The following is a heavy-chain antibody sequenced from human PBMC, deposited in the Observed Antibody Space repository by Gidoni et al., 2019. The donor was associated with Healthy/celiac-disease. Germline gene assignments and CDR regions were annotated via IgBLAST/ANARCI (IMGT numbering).Heavy chain of an antibody. CDR3: AKDLYYYESSGRYY. CDR1: GFTFSNYA. Sequence: EVQLLESGGGLLQPGGSLRLSCAASGFTFSNYAMNWVRQAPGKGLEWVSTISASGGSTYYADSVKGRFTISRDNSKNTLYLQMNSLRAEDTAVYYCAKDLYYYESSGRYYWGQGTLVTVSS. J-gene: IGHJ4*02. CDR2: ISASGGST. V-gene: IGHV3-23*01. D-gene: IGHD3-22*01.